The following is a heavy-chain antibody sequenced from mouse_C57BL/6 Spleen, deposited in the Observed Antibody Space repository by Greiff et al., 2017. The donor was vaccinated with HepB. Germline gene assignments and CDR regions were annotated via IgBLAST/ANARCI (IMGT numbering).Heavy chain of an antibody. Sequence: QVQLQQPGAELVKPGASVKMSCKVSGYTFTSYWITWVKQRPGQGLEWIGDIYPGSGRTNYKEKLKRKGTLTVDTSSRTAYMLLSSLTSEASADYCSASWSARSSYAMDYWGQGTSVTVSS. J-gene: IGHJ4*01. CDR3: ASWSARSSYAMDY. CDR1: GYTFTSYW. D-gene: IGHD1-1*01. CDR2: IYPGSGRT. V-gene: IGHV1-55*01.